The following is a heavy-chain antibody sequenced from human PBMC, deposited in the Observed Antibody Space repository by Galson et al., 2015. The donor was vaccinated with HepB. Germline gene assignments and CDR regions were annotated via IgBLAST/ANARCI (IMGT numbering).Heavy chain of an antibody. CDR3: ARERGVPAFDI. Sequence: SLRLSCAASGFTFSSYGMHWVRQAPGKGLEWVAVIWYDGSNKYYADSVKGRFTISRDNSKNTLYLQMNSLRAEDTAVYYCARERGVPAFDIWGQGTMVTVSS. D-gene: IGHD2-8*01. V-gene: IGHV3-33*01. CDR1: GFTFSSYG. CDR2: IWYDGSNK. J-gene: IGHJ3*02.